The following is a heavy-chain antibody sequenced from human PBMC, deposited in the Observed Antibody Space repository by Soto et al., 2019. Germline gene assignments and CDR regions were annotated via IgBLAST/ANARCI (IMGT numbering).Heavy chain of an antibody. J-gene: IGHJ4*02. D-gene: IGHD5-12*01. CDR3: AKDSTRSFIVATSADFGF. Sequence: EVQLLQSGGGLVQPGGSLRLSCAASGFTFSSYAMSWVRQAPGKGLEWVSSVSGTGGSTYYADSVKGRFTISRDNSKNNLYLQMNSLRAEDTAVYYCAKDSTRSFIVATSADFGFWGQGTLVTVSS. V-gene: IGHV3-23*01. CDR2: VSGTGGST. CDR1: GFTFSSYA.